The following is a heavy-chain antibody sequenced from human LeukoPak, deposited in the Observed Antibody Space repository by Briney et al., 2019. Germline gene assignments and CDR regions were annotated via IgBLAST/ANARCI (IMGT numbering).Heavy chain of an antibody. CDR3: ARDMNILTGRRSRGVLPGDY. CDR1: GGSISSSSYY. J-gene: IGHJ4*02. Sequence: PSETLSLTCTVSGGSISSSSYYWGWIRQPPGKGLEGIGSIYYSRSTYYNPSLKSRVTISVDTSKNQFSLTLSAVTAADTAVYYCARDMNILTGRRSRGVLPGDYWGQGTLVTVSS. D-gene: IGHD3-9*01. V-gene: IGHV4-39*07. CDR2: IYYSRST.